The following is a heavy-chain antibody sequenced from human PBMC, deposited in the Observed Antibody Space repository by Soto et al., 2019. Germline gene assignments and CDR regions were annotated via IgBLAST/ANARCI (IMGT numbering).Heavy chain of an antibody. Sequence: PGGSLRLSCVASGFTLSNNGIHWVRQAPGKGLEWVAFMSNDGRKDYYADSVKGRFTISRDDSKGKIYLQTNNLRPEDTALYYCARDHLHSTNWYGLRQRNDSMDVWGQGTTVTVSS. CDR2: MSNDGRKD. CDR3: ARDHLHSTNWYGLRQRNDSMDV. CDR1: GFTLSNNG. D-gene: IGHD2-2*01. V-gene: IGHV3-30*03. J-gene: IGHJ6*02.